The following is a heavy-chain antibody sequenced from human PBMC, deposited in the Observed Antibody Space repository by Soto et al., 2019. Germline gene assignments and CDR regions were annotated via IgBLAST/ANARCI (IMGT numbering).Heavy chain of an antibody. CDR2: IYWDDDK. CDR3: AHIPNYYQYDWFDP. J-gene: IGHJ5*02. CDR1: GFSLTTRGVG. Sequence: QITLKESGPTLVKPTQTLTLTCTFSGFSLTTRGVGVGWIRQPPGKALECLALIYWDDDKRYSPSLQGRLSLTKDTSKNQVVLTMTNVYPVDTATYYCAHIPNYYQYDWFDPWGQGTLVSVSS. V-gene: IGHV2-5*02. D-gene: IGHD3-16*01.